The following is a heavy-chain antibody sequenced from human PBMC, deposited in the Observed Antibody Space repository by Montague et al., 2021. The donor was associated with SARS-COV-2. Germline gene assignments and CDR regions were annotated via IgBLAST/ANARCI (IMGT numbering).Heavy chain of an antibody. D-gene: IGHD3-22*01. V-gene: IGHV3-53*01. CDR3: ARKTDSSGYGDF. CDR1: GFSVSHNF. CDR2: IYSGGSE. Sequence: SLRLSYAASGFSVSHNFMTWVRQAPGKGLEWVSLIYSGGSEDYADSVKGRFTISRDSSRNTLYLQMNSLRAEDTAVYYCARKTDSSGYGDFWGQGTLVTVSS. J-gene: IGHJ4*02.